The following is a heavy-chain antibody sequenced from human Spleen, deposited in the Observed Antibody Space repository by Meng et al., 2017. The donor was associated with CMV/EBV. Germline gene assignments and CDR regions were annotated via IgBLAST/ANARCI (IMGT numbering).Heavy chain of an antibody. CDR3: ASTSTLVRGVIRD. CDR1: GFTFSSYF. J-gene: IGHJ4*02. CDR2: ISSDGSNK. Sequence: SLRLSCAASGFTFSSYFMHWVRQRPGKGLECVALISSDGSNKYYADSVKGRFTISRDNSKNTLYLQMSSLRAEDTAVYYCASTSTLVRGVIRDWGQGTLVTVSS. V-gene: IGHV3-30*04. D-gene: IGHD3-10*01.